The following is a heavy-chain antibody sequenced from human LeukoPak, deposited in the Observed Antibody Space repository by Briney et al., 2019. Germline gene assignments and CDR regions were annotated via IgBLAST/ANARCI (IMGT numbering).Heavy chain of an antibody. CDR1: GFTFSSYS. J-gene: IGHJ4*02. V-gene: IGHV3-21*01. Sequence: GGSLRLSCAASGFTFSSYSMNWVRQAPGKGLEWVSSISSSSSYIYYADSVKGRFTISRDNAKNSLYLQMNSLRAEDTAVYYCARDLGGSSWYGPFDYWGQGTLVTVSS. CDR3: ARDLGGSSWYGPFDY. CDR2: ISSSSSYI. D-gene: IGHD6-13*01.